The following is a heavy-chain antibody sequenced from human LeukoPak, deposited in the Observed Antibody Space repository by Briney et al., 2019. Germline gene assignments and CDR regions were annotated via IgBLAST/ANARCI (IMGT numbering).Heavy chain of an antibody. D-gene: IGHD2-15*01. Sequence: GGSLRLSCAASGFTFSSYWMSWVRQAPGKGLEWVANIKQDGSEKYYVDSVKGRFTISRDNAKNSLYLQMNSLRAEDTAVYYCARGGEDIVVVVDATADYWGQGTLVTVSS. V-gene: IGHV3-7*03. CDR2: IKQDGSEK. CDR1: GFTFSSYW. CDR3: ARGGEDIVVVVDATADY. J-gene: IGHJ4*02.